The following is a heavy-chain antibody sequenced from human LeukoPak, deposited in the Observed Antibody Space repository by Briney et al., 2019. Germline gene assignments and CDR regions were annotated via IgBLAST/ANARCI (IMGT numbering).Heavy chain of an antibody. Sequence: PSETLSLTCAVYGGSFSGYYWSWIRQPPGKGLEWIGEINHSGSTNYNPSLNSRVTISVDTSKNHFSLKPSSVTAADTAVYYCASGGSSSSWFDPWGQGTLVTVSS. CDR1: GGSFSGYY. D-gene: IGHD6-13*01. V-gene: IGHV4-34*01. CDR2: INHSGST. J-gene: IGHJ5*02. CDR3: ASGGSSSSWFDP.